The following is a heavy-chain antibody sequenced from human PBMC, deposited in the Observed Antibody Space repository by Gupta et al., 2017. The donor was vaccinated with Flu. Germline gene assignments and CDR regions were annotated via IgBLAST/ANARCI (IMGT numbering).Heavy chain of an antibody. J-gene: IGHJ4*02. V-gene: IGHV2-26*01. CDR2: VFSKDEK. CDR3: ARIYNTWYFMEYDY. Sequence: QVPLKESGPGLVKPTETLTLTFTVSGFSLSSPRPGVSWIRQPPGKAMEWPSTVFSKDEKAYSASLKNMLTIARDTSNSQVVLTLTNLDPVDTATDYCARIYNTWYFMEYDYWGQGTLVTVSS. D-gene: IGHD6-13*01. CDR1: GFSLSSPRPG.